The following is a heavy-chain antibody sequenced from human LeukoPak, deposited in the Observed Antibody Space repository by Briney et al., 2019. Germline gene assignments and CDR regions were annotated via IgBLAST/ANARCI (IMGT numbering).Heavy chain of an antibody. V-gene: IGHV1-2*02. Sequence: ASVKVPCKASGYTFTGYYMHWVRQAPGQGLEWMGWINPNSGGTNYAQKFQGRVTMTRDTSISTAYMELSRLRSDDTAVYYCAREYYYYYGMDVWGQGTTVNVSS. J-gene: IGHJ6*02. CDR3: AREYYYYYGMDV. CDR1: GYTFTGYY. CDR2: INPNSGGT.